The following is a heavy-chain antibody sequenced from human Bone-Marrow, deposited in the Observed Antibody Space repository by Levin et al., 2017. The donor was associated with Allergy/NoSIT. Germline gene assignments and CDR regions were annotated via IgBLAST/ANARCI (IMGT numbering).Heavy chain of an antibody. CDR3: ASIVVVVAATLVRDY. V-gene: IGHV3-21*01. CDR1: GFTFSSYS. J-gene: IGHJ4*02. Sequence: GESLKISCAASGFTFSSYSMNWVRQAPGKGLEWVSSISSSSSYIYYADSVKGRFTISRDNAKNSLYLQMNSLRAEDTAVYYCASIVVVVAATLVRDYWGQGTLVTVSS. D-gene: IGHD2-15*01. CDR2: ISSSSSYI.